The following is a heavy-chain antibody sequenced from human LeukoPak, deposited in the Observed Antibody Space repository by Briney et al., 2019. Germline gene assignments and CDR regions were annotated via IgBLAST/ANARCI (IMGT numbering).Heavy chain of an antibody. V-gene: IGHV3-23*01. D-gene: IGHD6-13*01. CDR3: AKLWQQLVY. CDR2: ISGSGGST. Sequence: GGSLRLSCAASGVTFSSYAMSCVRQAPGKRLEWVSAISGSGGSTYYADSVKGRFTISRDNSKNTLYLQMNSLRAEDTAVYYCAKLWQQLVYWGQGTLVTVSS. CDR1: GVTFSSYA. J-gene: IGHJ4*02.